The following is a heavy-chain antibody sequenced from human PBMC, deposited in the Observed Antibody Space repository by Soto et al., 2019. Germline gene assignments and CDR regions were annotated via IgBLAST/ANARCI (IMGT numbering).Heavy chain of an antibody. D-gene: IGHD5-18*01. Sequence: GGSLRLSCAASGFTFSTYWMSWVRQAPGKGLEWVANIKPDGSEKYYVDSVKGRFTISRDNAKNTLYLQMNSLRAEDTAVYYCARAPGYSHYYFDSWGQGTLVTVSS. CDR3: ARAPGYSHYYFDS. J-gene: IGHJ4*02. CDR1: GFTFSTYW. CDR2: IKPDGSEK. V-gene: IGHV3-7*01.